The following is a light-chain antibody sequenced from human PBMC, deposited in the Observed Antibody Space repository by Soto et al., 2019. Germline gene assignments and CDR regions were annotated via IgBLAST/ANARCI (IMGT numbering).Light chain of an antibody. CDR1: MRDVGAYNL. J-gene: IGLJ2*01. V-gene: IGLV2-14*01. CDR2: EVS. Sequence: QSALTQPASVSGSPGQSITISCAGTMRDVGAYNLVSWYQQHPGRAPQLIIYEVSNRPSGVSHRFSGSKSGNTASLTIPGLQTEDEADYYCSSFSSITREVFGGGTKLTVL. CDR3: SSFSSITREV.